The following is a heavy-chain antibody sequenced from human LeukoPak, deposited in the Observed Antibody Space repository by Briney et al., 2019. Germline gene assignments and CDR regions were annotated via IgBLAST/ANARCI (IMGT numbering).Heavy chain of an antibody. V-gene: IGHV4-59*01. Sequence: PSETLSLTCTVSGGPIDSFYWSWIRQPPGKGLEWIGYIYYTGSTYYNPSLKSRVTVSADTSKNQFSLKLTSVTAADTAVYYCARRWYHAYCDYWGQGSLVTVSS. CDR3: ARRWYHAYCDY. D-gene: IGHD2-15*01. CDR1: GGPIDSFY. CDR2: IYYTGST. J-gene: IGHJ4*02.